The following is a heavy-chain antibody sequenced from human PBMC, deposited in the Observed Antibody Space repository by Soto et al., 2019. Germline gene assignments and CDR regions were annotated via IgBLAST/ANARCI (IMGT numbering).Heavy chain of an antibody. J-gene: IGHJ6*03. V-gene: IGHV1-69*08. CDR2: IIPILGIP. CDR1: GVTFSSYT. CDR3: ARDYYGSGSPTTHYYYYYMDV. Sequence: QVQLVQSGAEVKKPGSSVKVSCKASGVTFSSYTISWVRQAPGQGLEWMGRIIPILGIPNYAQKFQGRVTITADKSTSTAYMGLSSLRSEDTAVYYCARDYYGSGSPTTHYYYYYMDVWGKGTTVTVSS. D-gene: IGHD3-10*01.